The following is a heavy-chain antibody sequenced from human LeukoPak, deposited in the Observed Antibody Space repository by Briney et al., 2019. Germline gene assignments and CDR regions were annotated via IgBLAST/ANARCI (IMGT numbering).Heavy chain of an antibody. CDR2: INPNSGGT. J-gene: IGHJ5*02. Sequence: ASVKVSCKTSGYTFTSYYIHWVRQAPGQGLEWMGWINPNSGGTNYAQKFQGRVTMTRDTSISTAYMELSSLRSEDTAVYYCARGRAARPRRHGSNWFDPWGQGTLVTVSS. CDR3: ARGRAARPRRHGSNWFDP. D-gene: IGHD6-6*01. V-gene: IGHV1-2*02. CDR1: GYTFTSYY.